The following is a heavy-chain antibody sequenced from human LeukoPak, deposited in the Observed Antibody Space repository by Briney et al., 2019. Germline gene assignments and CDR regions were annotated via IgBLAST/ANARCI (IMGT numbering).Heavy chain of an antibody. CDR3: ARRFEGVPAAMDAFDI. Sequence: PSGTLSLTCAVSGGSISSSNWWSWVRQPPGKGLEWIGEIYHSGSTNYNPSLKSRVTISVDTSKNQFSLKLSSVTAADTAVYYCARRFEGVPAAMDAFDIWGQGTMVTVSS. V-gene: IGHV4-4*02. CDR1: GGSISSSNW. CDR2: IYHSGST. D-gene: IGHD2-2*01. J-gene: IGHJ3*02.